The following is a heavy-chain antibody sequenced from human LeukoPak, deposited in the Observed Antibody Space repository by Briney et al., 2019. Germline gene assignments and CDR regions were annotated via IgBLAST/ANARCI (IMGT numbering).Heavy chain of an antibody. CDR1: GFTFSSYG. CDR3: ARSLYSSTWYFFQH. CDR2: ISGSGGNT. Sequence: PGGSLRLSCAASGFTFSSYGISWVRQAPGKGLEWVSSISGSGGNTYYADSVKGRFTISRDNSKNTLYLQMNSLRAEDTAVYYCARSLYSSTWYFFQHWGQGTLVTVSS. J-gene: IGHJ1*01. V-gene: IGHV3-23*01. D-gene: IGHD6-13*01.